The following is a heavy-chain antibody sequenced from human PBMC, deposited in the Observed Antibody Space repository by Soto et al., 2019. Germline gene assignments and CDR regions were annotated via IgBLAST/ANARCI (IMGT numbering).Heavy chain of an antibody. D-gene: IGHD3-16*01. V-gene: IGHV4-61*03. J-gene: IGHJ6*02. CDR2: IYSSGST. Sequence: SETLSLTCTVSCGSVSSGSYYWSWIRQPPGKGLEWIGYIYSSGSTNYNPSLKSRVTISVDTSKNHFSLRLSSVTAADTAVYYCARDGGVRGVDVWGQGTTVTVSS. CDR1: CGSVSSGSYY. CDR3: ARDGGVRGVDV.